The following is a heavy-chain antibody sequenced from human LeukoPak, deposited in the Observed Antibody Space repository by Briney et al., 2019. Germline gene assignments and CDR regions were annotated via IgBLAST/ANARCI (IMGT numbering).Heavy chain of an antibody. CDR2: MYYSGST. Sequence: SETLSLTCTVSGGSISSYYWSWIRQPPGKGLEWIGYMYYSGSTNYNPSTNYNPSLKSRVTISVDTSKNQFSLRLSSVTAADTAVYYCARHGRDILTAYEDWGQGTLVTVSS. V-gene: IGHV4-59*08. CDR3: ARHGRDILTAYED. D-gene: IGHD3-9*01. J-gene: IGHJ4*02. CDR1: GGSISSYY.